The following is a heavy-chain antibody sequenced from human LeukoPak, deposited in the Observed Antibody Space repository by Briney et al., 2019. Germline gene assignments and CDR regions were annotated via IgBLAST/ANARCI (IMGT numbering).Heavy chain of an antibody. J-gene: IGHJ4*02. D-gene: IGHD5-18*01. Sequence: GGSLRLSCVASGFTFSSYAMHWVRQAPGKGLEWVAVISYDGSNKYYADSVKGRFTISRDNSKNTLYLQMNSLRAEDTAVYYCARDRGYSYGYPDYWGQGTLVTVSS. CDR3: ARDRGYSYGYPDY. CDR2: ISYDGSNK. CDR1: GFTFSSYA. V-gene: IGHV3-30-3*01.